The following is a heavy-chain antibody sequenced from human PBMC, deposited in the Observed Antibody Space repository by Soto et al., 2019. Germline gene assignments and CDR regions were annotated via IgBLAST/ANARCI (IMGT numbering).Heavy chain of an antibody. CDR2: ISGSGGST. J-gene: IGHJ5*02. D-gene: IGHD3-16*01. CDR3: AKMWGSTPQGDGFDP. CDR1: GFTFSSYA. Sequence: PGGSLRLSCAASGFTFSSYAMSWVRQAPGKGLEWVSAISGSGGSTYYADSVKGRFTISSDNSKNTLYLQMNSLRAEDTAVYYCAKMWGSTPQGDGFDPWGQGTLVTVSS. V-gene: IGHV3-23*01.